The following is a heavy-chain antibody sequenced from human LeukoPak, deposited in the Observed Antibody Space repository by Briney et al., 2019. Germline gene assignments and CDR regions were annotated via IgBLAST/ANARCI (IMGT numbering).Heavy chain of an antibody. J-gene: IGHJ4*02. D-gene: IGHD3-22*01. CDR2: INSDGSST. CDR1: GFTFSTYY. Sequence: TGGSLRLSCAASGFTFSTYYMYWVRQAPGKGLVWVSRINSDGSSTSYADSVKGRFTISRDNAKNTLYLQMNSLRAEDTAVYYCAREKGLVVASTLGYWGQGTLVTVSS. CDR3: AREKGLVVASTLGY. V-gene: IGHV3-74*01.